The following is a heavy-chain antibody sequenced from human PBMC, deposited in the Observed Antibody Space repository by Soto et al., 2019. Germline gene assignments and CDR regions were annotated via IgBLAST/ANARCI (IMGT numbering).Heavy chain of an antibody. V-gene: IGHV4-39*01. Sequence: QLQLQESGPGLVKPSETLSLTCTVSGGSISSGSSYWGWIRQPPGKGLEWIGNIYYRGNTYYNPSLKSRVTISIDSSKTQFSLKLNPVTTADTAVYYCAAQDYGAKGYYFETWGQGTLVSVSS. CDR3: AAQDYGAKGYYFET. D-gene: IGHD4-17*01. J-gene: IGHJ4*02. CDR2: IYYRGNT. CDR1: GGSISSGSSY.